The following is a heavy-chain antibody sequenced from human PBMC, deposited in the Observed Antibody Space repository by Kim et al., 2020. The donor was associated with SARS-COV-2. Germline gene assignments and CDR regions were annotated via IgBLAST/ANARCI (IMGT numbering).Heavy chain of an antibody. CDR3: ARDRDWNGSNFQH. CDR1: GGTFSSYA. Sequence: SVKVSCKASGGTFSSYAISWVRQAPGQGLEWMGGIIPIFGTANYAQKFQGRVTITADESTSTAYMELSSLRSEDTAVYYCARDRDWNGSNFQHWGQGTLVTVSS. J-gene: IGHJ1*01. V-gene: IGHV1-69*13. CDR2: IIPIFGTA. D-gene: IGHD1-1*01.